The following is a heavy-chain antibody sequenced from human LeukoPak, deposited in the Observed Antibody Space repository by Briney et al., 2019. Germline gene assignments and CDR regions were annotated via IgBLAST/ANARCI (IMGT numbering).Heavy chain of an antibody. CDR3: ARDGLCRGTSCYDY. J-gene: IGHJ4*02. Sequence: ASVKVSCKASGDTFTTYYIHWVRQAPGQGLEWMGMINPSGVSKSDAQKFQGRVTMTRDTSTSTVHMALSSLRSEDTAIYYCARDGLCRGTSCYDYWGQGTLVTVSS. CDR1: GDTFTTYY. D-gene: IGHD2-2*01. CDR2: INPSGVSK. V-gene: IGHV1-46*01.